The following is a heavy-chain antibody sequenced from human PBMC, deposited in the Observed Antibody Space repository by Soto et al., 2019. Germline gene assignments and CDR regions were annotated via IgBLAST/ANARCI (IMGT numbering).Heavy chain of an antibody. CDR1: GGTFSSYG. CDR2: IIPIIGTA. CDR3: ARPTYYDFWSGYQTGYYYYGMDV. V-gene: IGHV1-69*12. Sequence: QVQLVQSGAEVKKPGSSVKVSFKASGGTFSSYGISWVRQAPGHGLEWMGGIIPIIGTANYAQKFQVRVTITADESTSTADMELSSLRSEDTAVYYCARPTYYDFWSGYQTGYYYYGMDVWGQGTTVTVSS. D-gene: IGHD3-3*01. J-gene: IGHJ6*02.